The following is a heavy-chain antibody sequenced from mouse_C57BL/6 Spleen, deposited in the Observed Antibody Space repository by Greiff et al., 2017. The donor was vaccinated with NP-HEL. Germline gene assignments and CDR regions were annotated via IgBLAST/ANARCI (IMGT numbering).Heavy chain of an antibody. D-gene: IGHD2-3*01. CDR3: ARSGDGYYRYAMDY. J-gene: IGHJ4*01. Sequence: VQLQQPGAELVRPGTSVKLSCKASGYTFTSYWMHWVKQRPGQGLEWIGVIDPSDSYTNYNQKFKGKATLTVDTSSSTAYMQLSSLTSEDSAVYYCARSGDGYYRYAMDYWGQGTSVTVSS. V-gene: IGHV1-59*01. CDR2: IDPSDSYT. CDR1: GYTFTSYW.